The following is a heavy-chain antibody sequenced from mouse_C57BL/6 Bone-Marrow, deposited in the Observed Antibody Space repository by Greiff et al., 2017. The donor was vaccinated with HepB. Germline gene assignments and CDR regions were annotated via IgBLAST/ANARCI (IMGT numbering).Heavy chain of an antibody. CDR3: ARRVLYYGSSYSYWYFDV. CDR2: IYPRSGNT. D-gene: IGHD1-1*01. CDR1: GYTLTSYG. Sequence: QVQLQQSGAELARPGASVKLSCKASGYTLTSYGISWVKQRTGQGLEWIGEIYPRSGNTYYNEKFKGKATLTADKSSSTAYMELRSLTSEDSAVYFCARRVLYYGSSYSYWYFDVWGTGTTVTVSS. V-gene: IGHV1-81*01. J-gene: IGHJ1*03.